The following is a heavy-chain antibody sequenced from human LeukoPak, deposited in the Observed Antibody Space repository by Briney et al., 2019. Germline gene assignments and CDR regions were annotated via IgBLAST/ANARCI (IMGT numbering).Heavy chain of an antibody. CDR3: ARTDPFDY. V-gene: IGHV3-21*01. CDR2: ITSGSSYI. J-gene: IGHJ4*02. Sequence: PGGSLRLSCAASGFTFTSYTMNWVRQAPGKGLEWVSSITSGSSYIYYADSVKGRFTISRDNAKNSLYLQMNSLRAEDTAVYYCARTDPFDYWGQGTLVTVSS. CDR1: GFTFTSYT.